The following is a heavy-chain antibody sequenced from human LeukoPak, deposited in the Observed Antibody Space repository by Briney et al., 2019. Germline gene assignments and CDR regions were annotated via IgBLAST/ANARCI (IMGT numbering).Heavy chain of an antibody. Sequence: GGSVRLSHAASGFTYNSYEMNWVRQARGKGLEGVSYISSSGSTIYYPDSVKGRFTISRDNAKNSLYLQMNSLRAEDTAVYYCASFGASLWSGYPRYYYYYYYMDVWGKGTTVTVSS. CDR3: ASFGASLWSGYPRYYYYYYYMDV. CDR2: ISSSGSTI. J-gene: IGHJ6*03. CDR1: GFTYNSYE. V-gene: IGHV3-48*03. D-gene: IGHD3-3*01.